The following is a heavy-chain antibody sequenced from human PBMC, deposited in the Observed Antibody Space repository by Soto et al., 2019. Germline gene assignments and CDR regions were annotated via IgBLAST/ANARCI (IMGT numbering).Heavy chain of an antibody. D-gene: IGHD3-22*01. J-gene: IGHJ4*02. CDR1: GFNFSSYG. Sequence: LSCAASGFNFSSYGMHWVCQAPGKGLAWVAVISYDGSNKYYADSVKGRFTISRDNSKNTLYLQMNSLRAEDTAVYYCAKAVYYDSIGCPDYWGQGALVTVSS. V-gene: IGHV3-30*18. CDR3: AKAVYYDSIGCPDY. CDR2: ISYDGSNK.